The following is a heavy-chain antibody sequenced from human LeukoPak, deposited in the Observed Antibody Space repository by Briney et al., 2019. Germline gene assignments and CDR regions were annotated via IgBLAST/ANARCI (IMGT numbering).Heavy chain of an antibody. CDR3: AREGPEGIYY. J-gene: IGHJ4*02. CDR2: IYHSGST. D-gene: IGHD2/OR15-2a*01. V-gene: IGHV4-38-2*02. CDR1: GYSISTGYY. Sequence: SETLSLTCTVSGYSISTGYYWGWIRPPPGKGLEWIGTIYHSGSTYYNPSLKSRVTISVDTSKNQFSLRLSSVTAADTAVYYCAREGPEGIYYWGQGTLVTVSS.